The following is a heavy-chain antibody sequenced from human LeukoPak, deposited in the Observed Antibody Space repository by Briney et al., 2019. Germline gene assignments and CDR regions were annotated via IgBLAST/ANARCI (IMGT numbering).Heavy chain of an antibody. J-gene: IGHJ3*02. V-gene: IGHV3-30-3*01. CDR2: ISYDGSNK. D-gene: IGHD4-17*01. CDR3: AKDPNGDYIGTFDI. Sequence: GGSLRLSCAASGFTFSSYAMHWVRQAPGKGLEWVAVISYDGSNKYYADYVKGRFTISRDNSKNPLYLKMNSLRAEDTVVYYCAKDPNGDYIGTFDIWGQGTMVTVSS. CDR1: GFTFSSYA.